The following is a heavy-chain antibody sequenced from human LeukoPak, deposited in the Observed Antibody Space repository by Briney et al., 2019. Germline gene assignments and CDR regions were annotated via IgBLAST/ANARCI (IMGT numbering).Heavy chain of an antibody. CDR1: GGSISSGDYY. Sequence: PSQTLSLTCTVSGGSISSGDYYWSWIRQPPGKGLEWIGYIYYSGSTYYNPSLKSRVTISVDTSKNQFSLKLSSVTAADTAVYYCARADTYYYDSSGYYEIGYFDYWGQGTLVTVSS. J-gene: IGHJ4*02. CDR2: IYYSGST. D-gene: IGHD3-22*01. V-gene: IGHV4-30-4*08. CDR3: ARADTYYYDSSGYYEIGYFDY.